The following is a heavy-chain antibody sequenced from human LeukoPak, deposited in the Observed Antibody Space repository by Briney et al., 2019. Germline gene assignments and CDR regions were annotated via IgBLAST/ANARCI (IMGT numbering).Heavy chain of an antibody. V-gene: IGHV1-8*02. CDR3: ARGDIAAAGPHFDY. CDR2: MNPNSGNT. Sequence: ASVKVSCKASGYTFTSYGISWVRQAPGQGLEWMGWMNPNSGNTGYAQKFQGRVTMTRNTSISTAYMELSSLRSEDTAVYYCARGDIAAAGPHFDYWGQGTLVTVSS. J-gene: IGHJ4*02. D-gene: IGHD6-13*01. CDR1: GYTFTSYG.